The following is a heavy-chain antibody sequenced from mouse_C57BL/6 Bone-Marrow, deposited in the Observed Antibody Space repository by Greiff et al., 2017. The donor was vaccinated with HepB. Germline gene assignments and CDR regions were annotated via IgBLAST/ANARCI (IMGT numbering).Heavy chain of an antibody. V-gene: IGHV6-3*01. J-gene: IGHJ2*01. CDR3: TVYYYGSRGFDY. CDR2: IRLKSDNYAT. Sequence: EVQLVESGGGLVQPGGSMKLSCVASGFTFSNYWMNWVRQSPEKGLEWVAQIRLKSDNYATHYAESVKGRFTISRDDSKSSVYLQMNNLRAEDTGIYYCTVYYYGSRGFDYWGQGTTLTVSS. D-gene: IGHD1-1*01. CDR1: GFTFSNYW.